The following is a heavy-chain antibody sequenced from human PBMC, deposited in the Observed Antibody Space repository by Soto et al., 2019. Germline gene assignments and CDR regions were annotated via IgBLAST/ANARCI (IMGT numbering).Heavy chain of an antibody. Sequence: SQTLSLTCAISGDSVSSNSAAWNWIRQSPSRGLEWLGRTYYRSKWYNDYAVSVKSRITINPDTSKNQFSLQLNSVTPEDTAVYYCASSDGLYDFRSGYGTFDYWGQGTLVTVSS. CDR3: ASSDGLYDFRSGYGTFDY. D-gene: IGHD3-3*01. J-gene: IGHJ4*02. CDR1: GDSVSSNSAA. CDR2: TYYRSKWYN. V-gene: IGHV6-1*01.